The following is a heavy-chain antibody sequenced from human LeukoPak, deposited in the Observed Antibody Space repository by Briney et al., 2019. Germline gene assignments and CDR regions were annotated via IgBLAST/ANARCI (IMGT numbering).Heavy chain of an antibody. CDR2: INHSGST. Sequence: SETLSLTCAVYGGSFSGYYWSWIRQPPGKGLEWIGEINHSGSTNYNPSLKSRVTISVDTSKSQFSLKLSSVTAADTAVYYCARARGRFFDYWGQGTLVTVSS. CDR3: ARARGRFFDY. V-gene: IGHV4-34*01. J-gene: IGHJ4*02. CDR1: GGSFSGYY.